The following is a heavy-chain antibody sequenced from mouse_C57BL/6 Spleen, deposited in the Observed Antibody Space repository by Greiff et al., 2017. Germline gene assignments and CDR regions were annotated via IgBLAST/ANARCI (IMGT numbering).Heavy chain of an antibody. CDR2: IYPRSGNT. D-gene: IGHD1-1*01. CDR1: GYTFTSYG. CDR3: ARGDYGSSYERYYFDY. J-gene: IGHJ2*01. V-gene: IGHV1-81*01. Sequence: QVQLQQSGAELARPGASVKLSCKASGYTFTSYGISWVKQRTGQGLEWIGEIYPRSGNTYYNEKFKGKATLTADKSSSTAYMELRSLTSEDSAVYFCARGDYGSSYERYYFDYWGQGTTLTVSS.